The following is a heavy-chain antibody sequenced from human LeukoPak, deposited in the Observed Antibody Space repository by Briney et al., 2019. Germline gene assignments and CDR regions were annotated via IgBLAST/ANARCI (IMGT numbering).Heavy chain of an antibody. V-gene: IGHV4-30-4*01. CDR2: IYYSGST. CDR1: GGSISSGDYY. D-gene: IGHD2-15*01. J-gene: IGHJ5*02. CDR3: ARVGGVDLGSNWFDP. Sequence: PTQTLSLTCTVSGGSISSGDYYWSWIRQPPGKGLEWIGYIYYSGSTNYNPSFKSRVTISVDTSKDQFSLKLSSVTAADTAVYYCARVGGVDLGSNWFDPWGQGTLVTVSS.